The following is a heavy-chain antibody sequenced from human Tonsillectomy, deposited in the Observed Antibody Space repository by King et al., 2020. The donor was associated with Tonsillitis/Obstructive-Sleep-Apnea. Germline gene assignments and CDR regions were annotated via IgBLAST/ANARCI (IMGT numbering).Heavy chain of an antibody. Sequence: QLVQSGAEVKKPGASVKVSFKASGYTFTTYAMHWVRQAPGQRLEWMGWLNAGNGNTKYSQKFQGRVTITRDTSASTAYMELSSLRSEDTAVYYCAIPWSGYYCFDYWGQGTLVTVSS. CDR2: LNAGNGNT. J-gene: IGHJ4*02. V-gene: IGHV1-3*01. CDR1: GYTFTTYA. D-gene: IGHD3-3*01. CDR3: AIPWSGYYCFDY.